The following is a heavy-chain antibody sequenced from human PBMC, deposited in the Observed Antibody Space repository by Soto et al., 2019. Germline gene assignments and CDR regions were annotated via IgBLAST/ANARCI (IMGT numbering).Heavy chain of an antibody. CDR1: GGTFSSYA. Sequence: SVKISCKASGGTFSSYAISWGRQAPGQGREWMGGIIPIFGTANYAQKFQGRVTITADEATSTASMELGSLRSEDTAVYYSAVGHTVNWFDNWGQGXLVTVYS. CDR3: AVGHTVNWFDN. V-gene: IGHV1-69*13. J-gene: IGHJ5*01. D-gene: IGHD4-17*01. CDR2: IIPIFGTA.